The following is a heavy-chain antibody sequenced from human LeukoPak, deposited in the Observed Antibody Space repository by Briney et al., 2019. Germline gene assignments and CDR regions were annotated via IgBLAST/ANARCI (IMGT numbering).Heavy chain of an antibody. J-gene: IGHJ3*02. CDR2: IIPIFGTA. V-gene: IGHV1-69*01. Sequence: SVKVSCKASGGTFSSYAISWVRQAPGQGLEWMGGIIPIFGTANYAQKFQGRVTITADESTSTAYMELSSLRSEDTAVYYCARPVSSRLSLGDAFDIWGQGTMVTVSS. D-gene: IGHD5-12*01. CDR1: GGTFSSYA. CDR3: ARPVSSRLSLGDAFDI.